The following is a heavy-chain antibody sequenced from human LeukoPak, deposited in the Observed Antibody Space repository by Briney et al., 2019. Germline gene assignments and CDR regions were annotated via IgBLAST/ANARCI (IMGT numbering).Heavy chain of an antibody. D-gene: IGHD3-22*01. CDR3: ARSDSSGAQWGFDY. Sequence: PGGSLRLSCAASGFTFSSYDMHWVRQATGKGLEWVSAIGTAGDTYYPGSVKGRFTISRENAKNSLYLQMNSLRAGDTAVYYCARSDSSGAQWGFDYWGQGTLVTVSS. CDR1: GFTFSSYD. V-gene: IGHV3-13*01. J-gene: IGHJ4*02. CDR2: IGTAGDT.